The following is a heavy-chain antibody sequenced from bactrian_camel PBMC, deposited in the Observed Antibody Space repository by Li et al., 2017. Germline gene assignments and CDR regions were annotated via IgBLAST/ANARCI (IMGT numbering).Heavy chain of an antibody. CDR1: GFTFSNFP. CDR2: IYSDGSIT. V-gene: IGHV3-2*01. CDR3: ATLKTLKGGYGGGWSPDRYLEV. Sequence: PLVESGGGSVQSGESLRLSCAASGFTFSNFPMTWVRQAPGRGLEWVSRIYSDGSITGYADSVKARFNISRDNAKEMSALQMNALESEYTALYYCATLKTLKGGYGGGWSPDRYLEVWGQGTQVTVS. D-gene: IGHD6*01. J-gene: IGHJ2*01.